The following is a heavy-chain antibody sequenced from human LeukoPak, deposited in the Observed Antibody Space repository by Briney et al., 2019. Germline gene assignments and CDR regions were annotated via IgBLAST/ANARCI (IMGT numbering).Heavy chain of an antibody. D-gene: IGHD3-10*01. CDR1: GFTFDDYA. CDR3: AKSPRPRGHSKKDWFDP. V-gene: IGHV3-9*01. Sequence: PGRSLRLSCAASGFTFDDYAMHWVRQAPGKGLEWVSGISWNSGSIGYADSVKGRFTISRDNAKNSLYLQMNSLRAEDTALYYCAKSPRPRGHSKKDWFDPWGQGTLVTVSS. J-gene: IGHJ5*02. CDR2: ISWNSGSI.